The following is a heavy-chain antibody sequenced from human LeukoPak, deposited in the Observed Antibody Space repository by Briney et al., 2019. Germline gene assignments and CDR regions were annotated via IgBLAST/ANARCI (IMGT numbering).Heavy chain of an antibody. CDR3: AIPPYSGSHCY. CDR1: GFTFSSYA. D-gene: IGHD1-26*01. J-gene: IGHJ4*02. CDR2: ISGTTGNS. Sequence: GGSLRLSCAASGFTFSSYAMSWVRQTPGKGLEWVSAISGTTGNSYYADSVKGRFTISRDNSKSTLYLQMNSLRAEDTAVYYCAIPPYSGSHCYWGQGTLVTVSS. V-gene: IGHV3-23*01.